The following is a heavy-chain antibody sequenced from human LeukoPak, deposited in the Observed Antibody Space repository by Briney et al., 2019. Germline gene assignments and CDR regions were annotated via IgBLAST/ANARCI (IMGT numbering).Heavy chain of an antibody. V-gene: IGHV3-33*01. Sequence: GGSLRLSCAASGFTFTTYGMHWVRQAPGKGLEWVAIIWYDGSNKYYADSVRGRFTISRDNSKNTLYLQMNSLRVEDTAMYYCAGGEPYVYWGQGTLVIVSS. J-gene: IGHJ4*02. D-gene: IGHD1-14*01. CDR2: IWYDGSNK. CDR1: GFTFTTYG. CDR3: AGGEPYVY.